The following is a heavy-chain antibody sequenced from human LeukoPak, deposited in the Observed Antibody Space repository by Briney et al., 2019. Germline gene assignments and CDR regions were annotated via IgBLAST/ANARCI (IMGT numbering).Heavy chain of an antibody. CDR1: GITLYNYG. D-gene: IGHD3-3*01. Sequence: PGGSLRLSCAVSGITLYNYGMTWVRQAPGKGLEWVAGISDSCGSTKYADSVRGRFTTSRDNSKSTLSLQMDSLRVEDTAVYYCARVAGRGRRFVARKYNYYGMDVWGQGTTVIVSS. CDR2: ISDSCGST. J-gene: IGHJ6*02. CDR3: ARVAGRGRRFVARKYNYYGMDV. V-gene: IGHV3-23*01.